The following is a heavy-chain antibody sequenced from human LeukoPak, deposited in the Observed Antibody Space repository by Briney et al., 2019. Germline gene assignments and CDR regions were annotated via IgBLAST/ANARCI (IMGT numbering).Heavy chain of an antibody. CDR3: AKDRRNTVPTISDY. V-gene: IGHV3-23*01. Sequence: GGSLRLSCAASGFTFSSYAINWVRQAPGKGLEWVAAISGSGGSTYYVDPVKGRFTISRENSENTLYLRMNSLRAEDTAVYYCAKDRRNTVPTISDYWGQGTLVTVSS. D-gene: IGHD5-12*01. CDR2: ISGSGGST. J-gene: IGHJ4*02. CDR1: GFTFSSYA.